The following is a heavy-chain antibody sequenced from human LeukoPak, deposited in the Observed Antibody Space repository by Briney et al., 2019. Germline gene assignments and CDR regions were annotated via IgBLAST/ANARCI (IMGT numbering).Heavy chain of an antibody. CDR2: INHSEST. Sequence: SETLSLTCAVYGGSFSGYYWSWIRQPPGKGLEWIGEINHSESTNYNPSLKSRVTISVDTSKNQFSLKLSSVTAADTAVYYCARRGVAMLYWYFDLWGRGTLVTVSS. V-gene: IGHV4-34*01. J-gene: IGHJ2*01. CDR3: ARRGVAMLYWYFDL. D-gene: IGHD2-2*01. CDR1: GGSFSGYY.